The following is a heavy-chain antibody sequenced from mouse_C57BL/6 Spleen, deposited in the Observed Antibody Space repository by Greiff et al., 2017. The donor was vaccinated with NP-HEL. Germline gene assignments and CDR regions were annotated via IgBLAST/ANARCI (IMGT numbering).Heavy chain of an antibody. V-gene: IGHV5-6*01. CDR1: GFTFSSYG. CDR3: AAGTQFDY. CDR2: ISSGGSYT. J-gene: IGHJ2*01. D-gene: IGHD3-3*01. Sequence: EVKLVESGGDLVKPGGSLKLSCAASGFTFSSYGMSWVRQTPDKRLEWVATISSGGSYTYYPDSVKGRFTISRDNAKNTLYLQMSSLKSEDTAMYYCAAGTQFDYWGQGTTLTVSS.